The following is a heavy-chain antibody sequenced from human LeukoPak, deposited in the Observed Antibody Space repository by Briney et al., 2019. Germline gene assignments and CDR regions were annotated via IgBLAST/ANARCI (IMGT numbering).Heavy chain of an antibody. CDR2: ISYDGSNK. J-gene: IGHJ4*02. CDR3: AKEHRDGYSYGQGLDY. D-gene: IGHD5-18*01. V-gene: IGHV3-30*18. Sequence: GGSLRLSCAAPGFTFSSYGLHWVRQAPGKGLEWVGVISYDGSNKYYADSVKGRFTISRDNSKNTLYLQMNSLRAEDTAVYYCAKEHRDGYSYGQGLDYWGQGTLVTVSS. CDR1: GFTFSSYG.